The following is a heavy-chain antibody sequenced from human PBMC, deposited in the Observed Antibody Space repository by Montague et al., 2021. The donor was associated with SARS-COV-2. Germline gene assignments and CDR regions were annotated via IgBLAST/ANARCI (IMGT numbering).Heavy chain of an antibody. V-gene: IGHV4-31*03. CDR2: IYYIGTT. Sequence: TLSLTCNVSGGSVSGGGYSWSWIRQFPGKGLEWIGYIYYIGTTYYNPSLQSRVTMSIDTSENRFSLNLRSTTAADTAVYYCARVGPAFDIWGQGTGVTVSS. J-gene: IGHJ3*02. CDR1: GGSVSGGGYS. CDR3: ARVGPAFDI.